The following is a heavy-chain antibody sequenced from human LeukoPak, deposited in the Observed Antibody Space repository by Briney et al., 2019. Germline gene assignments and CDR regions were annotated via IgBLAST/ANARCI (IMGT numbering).Heavy chain of an antibody. J-gene: IGHJ6*03. D-gene: IGHD6-13*01. CDR1: GFTFSSYG. CDR3: ARETAEISEQQNYYYYYMDV. CDR2: ISYDGSNK. Sequence: QPGGSLRLSCAASGFTFSSYGMHWVRQAPGKGLEWVAVISYDGSNKYYADSVKGRFTISRDNAKNSLYLQMNSLRAEDTAVYYCARETAEISEQQNYYYYYMDVWGKGTTVTVSS. V-gene: IGHV3-30*03.